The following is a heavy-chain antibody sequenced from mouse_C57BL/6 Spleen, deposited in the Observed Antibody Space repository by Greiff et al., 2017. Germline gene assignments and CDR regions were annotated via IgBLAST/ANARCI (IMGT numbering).Heavy chain of an antibody. CDR3: AKITTVAGGWFAY. D-gene: IGHD1-1*01. Sequence: QVQLQQSGADLARPGASVKLSCKASGYTFTSYGISWVKQRTGQGLEWIGEIYPRSGNTYYNEKFKGKATLTADKSSSTAYMELRSLTSEDSAVYFCAKITTVAGGWFAYWDQGTLVTVSA. CDR2: IYPRSGNT. CDR1: GYTFTSYG. V-gene: IGHV1-81*01. J-gene: IGHJ3*01.